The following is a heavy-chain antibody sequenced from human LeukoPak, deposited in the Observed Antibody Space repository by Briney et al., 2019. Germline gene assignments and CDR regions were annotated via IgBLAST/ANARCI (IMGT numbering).Heavy chain of an antibody. CDR1: GGSISSSSYY. J-gene: IGHJ4*02. CDR3: AGTDSRATDY. CDR2: IYYSGST. D-gene: IGHD2-15*01. Sequence: PSQTLSLTCTVSGGSISSSSYYWGWIRQPPGKGLEWIGSIYYSGSTYYNPSLKSRVTISVDTSKNQFSLKLSSVTAADTAVYYCAGTDSRATDYWGQGTLVTVSS. V-gene: IGHV4-39*01.